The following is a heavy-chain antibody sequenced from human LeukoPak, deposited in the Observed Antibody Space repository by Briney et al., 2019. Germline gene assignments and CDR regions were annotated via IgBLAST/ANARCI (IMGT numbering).Heavy chain of an antibody. Sequence: PSETLSHTCTVSGGLTSDHYWSWIRQPPGKGLEWIGYIYFRGGTNYNPSLERRVKISGDTAKSEFSLKMTSVTAADTAVYYCARGRLIVAPGVYYFEYWGQGTRDTV. CDR1: GGLTSDHY. CDR2: IYFRGGT. D-gene: IGHD2-8*01. CDR3: ARGRLIVAPGVYYFEY. J-gene: IGHJ4*02. V-gene: IGHV4-4*09.